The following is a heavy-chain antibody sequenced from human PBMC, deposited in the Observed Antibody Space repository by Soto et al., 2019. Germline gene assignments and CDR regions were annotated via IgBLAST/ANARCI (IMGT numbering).Heavy chain of an antibody. Sequence: PSETLSLTCAVYGGSFSGYYWSWIRQPPGKGLEWIGEINHSGSTNYNPSLKSRVTISVDTSKNQFSLKLSSVTAADTAVYYCAREGTATLDYWGQGTLVTVSS. CDR1: GGSFSGYY. CDR2: INHSGST. CDR3: AREGTATLDY. D-gene: IGHD5-18*01. V-gene: IGHV4-34*01. J-gene: IGHJ4*02.